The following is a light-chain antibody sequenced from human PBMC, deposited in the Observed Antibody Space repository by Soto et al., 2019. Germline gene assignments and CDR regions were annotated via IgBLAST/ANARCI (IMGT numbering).Light chain of an antibody. CDR2: GPS. CDR1: QSVSSNY. CDR3: QQYGSSPLT. J-gene: IGKJ4*01. Sequence: EIVLTQSPGTLSLSPGERATLSCRASQSVSSNYLAWYQQKPGQAPRLLIYGPSSRATGIPDRFSGSGSETDFTLTISRLEPEDFAVYYCQQYGSSPLTFGGGTKVEIK. V-gene: IGKV3-20*01.